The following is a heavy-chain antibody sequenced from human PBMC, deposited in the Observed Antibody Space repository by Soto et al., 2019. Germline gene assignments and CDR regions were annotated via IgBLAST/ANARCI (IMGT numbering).Heavy chain of an antibody. Sequence: EVQLLESGGGLVQPGGSLRLSCAASGFTFSSYAMSWVRQAPGKGLEWVSAISGSGGSTYYADSVKGRFTISRDNSKNTLYLQINSLRAEHTAVYYCAKDVPTEVPARPVALYFDYWGQGTLVTVSS. V-gene: IGHV3-23*01. CDR1: GFTFSSYA. CDR3: AKDVPTEVPARPVALYFDY. D-gene: IGHD6-6*01. J-gene: IGHJ4*02. CDR2: ISGSGGST.